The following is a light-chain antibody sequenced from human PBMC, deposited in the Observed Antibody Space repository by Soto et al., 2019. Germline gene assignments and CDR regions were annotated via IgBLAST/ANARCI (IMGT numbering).Light chain of an antibody. CDR1: QSISSY. CDR3: QKYNSALRT. CDR2: AAS. V-gene: IGKV1-27*01. J-gene: IGKJ1*01. Sequence: DIQMTQSPSSLSASVGDRVTITCRASQSISSYLAWYQQKPGKVPKLLIYAASSLQSGVPSRFSGSGSGTDFTLTISSLQPEDVATYYCQKYNSALRTFGQGTKVDIK.